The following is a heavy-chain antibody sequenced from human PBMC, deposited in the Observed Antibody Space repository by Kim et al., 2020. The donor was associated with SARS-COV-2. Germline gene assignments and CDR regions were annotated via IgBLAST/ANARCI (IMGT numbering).Heavy chain of an antibody. CDR2: IWYDGSKK. CDR1: GFTFSNYA. J-gene: IGHJ4*02. Sequence: GGSLRLSCAASGFTFSNYAMHWVRQAPGKGLEWLAVIWYDGSKKYYLDSVKGRLTISRDNSKNTLYLQMNSLRVEDTAVYYCARDLEVGIAVTGTGDCWGQGTLVTVSS. D-gene: IGHD6-19*01. V-gene: IGHV3-33*01. CDR3: ARDLEVGIAVTGTGDC.